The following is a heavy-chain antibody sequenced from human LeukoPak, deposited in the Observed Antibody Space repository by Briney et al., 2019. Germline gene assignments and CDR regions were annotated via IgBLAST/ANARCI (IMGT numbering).Heavy chain of an antibody. V-gene: IGHV4-30-4*01. Sequence: SRTLSLTCTVSGGSISSGDYYWSWIRQPPGKGLEWIGYIYYSGSTYYNPSLKSRVTISVDTSKNQFSLKLSSVTAADTAVYYCARIAVAGTNPFDYWGQGTLVTVSS. J-gene: IGHJ4*02. CDR1: GGSISSGDYY. CDR3: ARIAVAGTNPFDY. CDR2: IYYSGST. D-gene: IGHD6-19*01.